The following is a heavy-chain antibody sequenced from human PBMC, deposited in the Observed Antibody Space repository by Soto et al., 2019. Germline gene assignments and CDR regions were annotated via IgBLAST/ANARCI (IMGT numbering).Heavy chain of an antibody. D-gene: IGHD2-2*01. CDR1: GYTFTSYA. V-gene: IGHV1-3*01. CDR2: INAGNGNT. Sequence: QVQLVQSGAEVKKPGASVKVSCKASGYTFTSYAMHWVRQAPGQRLEWMGWINAGNGNTKYSQKFQGSVTITRDTSASTAYMELSSLRSADTAVYYCARAPAGPDGPGDYWRQGTLVTFSS. CDR3: ARAPAGPDGPGDY. J-gene: IGHJ4*02.